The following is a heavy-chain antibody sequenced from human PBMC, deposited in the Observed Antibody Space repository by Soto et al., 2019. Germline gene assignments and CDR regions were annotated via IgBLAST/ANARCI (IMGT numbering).Heavy chain of an antibody. CDR1: GFTFHDYT. Sequence: GGCLGLAGATSGFTFHDYTMQWVRQAPGKGMEWVSLISWDGGSTYYADSVKGRFTISRDNSKNSLYLQMNSLRTEDTALYYCAKDVIAARPYYYYGLDVWGQGTTVTVS. CDR3: AKDVIAARPYYYYGLDV. CDR2: ISWDGGST. D-gene: IGHD6-6*01. J-gene: IGHJ6*02. V-gene: IGHV3-43*01.